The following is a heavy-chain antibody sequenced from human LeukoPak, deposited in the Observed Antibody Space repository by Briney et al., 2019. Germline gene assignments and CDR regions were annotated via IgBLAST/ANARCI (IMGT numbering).Heavy chain of an antibody. CDR2: IYSSGTT. CDR3: ARLKRVGYYDSSGYYDY. J-gene: IGHJ4*02. D-gene: IGHD3-22*01. CDR1: GGSISNYY. Sequence: SETLSLTCTVSGGSISNYYWSWIRQPAGKGLEWIGRIYSSGTTIYNPSLKSRVTMSVDTSKNQFSLKLSSVTAADTAVYYCARLKRVGYYDSSGYYDYWGQGTLVTVSS. V-gene: IGHV4-4*07.